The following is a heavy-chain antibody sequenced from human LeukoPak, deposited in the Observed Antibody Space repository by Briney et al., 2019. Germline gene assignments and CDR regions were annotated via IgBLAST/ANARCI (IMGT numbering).Heavy chain of an antibody. J-gene: IGHJ5*02. Sequence: SETLSLTCTVSGGSISSGSYCWSWIRQPAGKGLEWIGHIHTSGSTNYNPSLKSRVTISVDTSKNQFSLKLSSVTAADTAVYYCARWGVSAGNQNWFDPWGQGTLVTVSS. CDR2: IHTSGST. V-gene: IGHV4-61*09. CDR1: GGSISSGSYC. D-gene: IGHD3-16*01. CDR3: ARWGVSAGNQNWFDP.